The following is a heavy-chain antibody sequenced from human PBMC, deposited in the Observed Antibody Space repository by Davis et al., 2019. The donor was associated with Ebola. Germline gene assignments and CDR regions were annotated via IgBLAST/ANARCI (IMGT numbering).Heavy chain of an antibody. V-gene: IGHV4-34*01. CDR1: GGSFSGFH. J-gene: IGHJ6*03. D-gene: IGHD3-22*01. CDR2: VNHSGGA. Sequence: PSETLSLTCAVFGGSFSGFHWSWIRQSRGKGPEWIGKVNHSGGANYNPSLKSRVTISLDTSQNQFSLTLRSVTAADTAVYFCARGVYYYDSHSYDDFYYYMDVWGKGTTVTVSS. CDR3: ARGVYYYDSHSYDDFYYYMDV.